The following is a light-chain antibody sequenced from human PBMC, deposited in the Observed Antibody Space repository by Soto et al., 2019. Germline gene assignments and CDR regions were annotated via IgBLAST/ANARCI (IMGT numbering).Light chain of an antibody. CDR2: AAS. CDR3: QQSHSIPWT. V-gene: IGKV1-39*01. J-gene: IGKJ1*01. CDR1: QSISSY. Sequence: DIQMTQSPSSLAASVGDRVTITCRASQSISSYLNWYQQQPGKAPKFLMYAASSLQSGVPSRFSGSGSGTEFTLSISSLQPEVFATYYCQQSHSIPWTFGQGTKVDIK.